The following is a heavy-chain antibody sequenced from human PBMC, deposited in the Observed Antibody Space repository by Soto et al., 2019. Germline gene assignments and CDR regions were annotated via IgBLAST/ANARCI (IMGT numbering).Heavy chain of an antibody. CDR2: TSGTGGST. Sequence: GGSLRLSCAASGFTFSSYAMSWVRQAPGKGLEWVSITSGTGGSTYYPDSVKGRFTISRDNSKNTVYLQMNSLRAEDAAVYYCAKEMTSGYYLFDYWGQGTLVTVSS. J-gene: IGHJ4*02. V-gene: IGHV3-23*01. CDR1: GFTFSSYA. CDR3: AKEMTSGYYLFDY. D-gene: IGHD3-22*01.